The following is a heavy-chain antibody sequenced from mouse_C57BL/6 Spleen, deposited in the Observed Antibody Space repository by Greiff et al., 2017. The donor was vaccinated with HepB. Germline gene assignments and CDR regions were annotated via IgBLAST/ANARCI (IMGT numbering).Heavy chain of an antibody. CDR2: IYPGSGNT. D-gene: IGHD2-2*01. CDR3: ARMGMVTTWGYFDY. J-gene: IGHJ2*01. Sequence: VQLQQSGAELVRPGASVKLSCKASGYTFTDYYINWVKQRPGQGLEWIARIYPGSGNTYYNEKFKGKATLTAEKSSSTAYMQLSSLTSEDSAVYFCARMGMVTTWGYFDYWGQGTTLTVSS. CDR1: GYTFTDYY. V-gene: IGHV1-76*01.